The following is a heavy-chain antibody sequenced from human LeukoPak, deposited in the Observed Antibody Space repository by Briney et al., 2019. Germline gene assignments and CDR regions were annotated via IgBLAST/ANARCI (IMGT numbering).Heavy chain of an antibody. CDR2: VNGDGSST. J-gene: IGHJ4*02. Sequence: GGALRLSCAASGFTFRNYWMHWVRQAPGKGLVWVSRVNGDGSSTNYADSVKGRSTISRDIAKNTLYLQMNSLRAEDTAVYYCVREGVGATFDYWGQGTLVTVSA. V-gene: IGHV3-74*01. CDR3: VREGVGATFDY. D-gene: IGHD1-26*01. CDR1: GFTFRNYW.